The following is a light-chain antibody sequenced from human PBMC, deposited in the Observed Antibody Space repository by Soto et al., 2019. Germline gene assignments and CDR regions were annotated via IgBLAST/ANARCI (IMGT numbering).Light chain of an antibody. CDR2: WGS. CDR3: QQYENWPPYS. Sequence: TQSPATLSVSLGEEVSLSCRASQSVGPNLAWYQQRPGQAPRLLIHWGSTRANGVPARFRGSGRGTDGTLTISNLQSEDLAVYSCQQYENWPPYSFGQGTRLEIK. V-gene: IGKV3-15*01. CDR1: QSVGPN. J-gene: IGKJ2*03.